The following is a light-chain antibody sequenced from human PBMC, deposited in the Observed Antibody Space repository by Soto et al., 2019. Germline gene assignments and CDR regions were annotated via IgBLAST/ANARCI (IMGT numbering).Light chain of an antibody. CDR1: SSDVGGYNY. V-gene: IGLV2-14*03. CDR2: DVT. CDR3: SSYTRSVTVV. Sequence: QSALTQPASVSGSPGQSITMSCTGTSSDVGGYNYVSWYQQHPGKAPKLMIYDVTNRPSGVSNRFSGSKFGNTASLTISGLQAEDEADYYCSSYTRSVTVVFGGGTQLTVL. J-gene: IGLJ2*01.